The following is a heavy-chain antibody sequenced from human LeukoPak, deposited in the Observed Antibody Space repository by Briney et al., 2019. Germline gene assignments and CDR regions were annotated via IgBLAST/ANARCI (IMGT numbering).Heavy chain of an antibody. J-gene: IGHJ4*02. CDR3: ARGPTVEYFDH. V-gene: IGHV4-38-2*01. Sequence: SETLSLTCAGSGYSISSVYYWGWIRQPPGKGLEWIGSIYHSGSTSYNASLKSRVTISIDMSKNQFSLRLNSVTAADTAVYYCARGPTVEYFDHWGQGTLVTVSS. D-gene: IGHD4-23*01. CDR1: GYSISSVYY. CDR2: IYHSGST.